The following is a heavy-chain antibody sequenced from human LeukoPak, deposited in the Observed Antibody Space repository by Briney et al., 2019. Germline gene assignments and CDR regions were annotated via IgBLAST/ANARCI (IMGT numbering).Heavy chain of an antibody. Sequence: GGSLRLSCAASGFTFSSYAMHWVRQAPGKGLEWVAVISYDGSNKYYADSVKGRFTISRDNSKNTLYLQMNSLRAEDTAVYYCARDRYGDYVWNYFDYWGQGTLVTVSS. D-gene: IGHD4-17*01. V-gene: IGHV3-30-3*01. CDR2: ISYDGSNK. CDR3: ARDRYGDYVWNYFDY. CDR1: GFTFSSYA. J-gene: IGHJ4*02.